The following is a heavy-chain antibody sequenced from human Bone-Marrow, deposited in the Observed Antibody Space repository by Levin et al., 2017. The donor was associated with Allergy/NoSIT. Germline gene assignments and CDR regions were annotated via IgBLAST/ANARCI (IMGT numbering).Heavy chain of an antibody. J-gene: IGHJ4*02. V-gene: IGHV1-8*01. CDR2: MNPNSGNT. CDR3: ARGWSSSGWYRDRGGYFDY. D-gene: IGHD6-19*01. Sequence: ASVKVSCKASGYTFTSYDINWVRQATGQGLEWMGWMNPNSGNTGYAQKFQGRVTMTRNTSISTAYMELSSLRSEDTAVYYCARGWSSSGWYRDRGGYFDYWGQGTLVTVSS. CDR1: GYTFTSYD.